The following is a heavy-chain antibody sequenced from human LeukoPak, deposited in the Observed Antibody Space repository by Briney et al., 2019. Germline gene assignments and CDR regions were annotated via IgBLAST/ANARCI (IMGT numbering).Heavy chain of an antibody. Sequence: ASVKVSCKASGYTFTSYDINWVRQATGQGPEWMGWMSPNSGNTGYAQKFQGRVTMTRSTSMSTAYMELSSLRSEDTAVYYCARGPPNWGYDYWAREPWSPSPQ. V-gene: IGHV1-8*01. D-gene: IGHD7-27*01. CDR1: GYTFTSYD. J-gene: IGHJ4*02. CDR2: MSPNSGNT. CDR3: ARGPPNWGYDY.